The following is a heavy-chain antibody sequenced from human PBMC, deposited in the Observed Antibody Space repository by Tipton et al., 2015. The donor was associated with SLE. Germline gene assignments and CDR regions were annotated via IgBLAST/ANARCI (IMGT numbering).Heavy chain of an antibody. V-gene: IGHV3-13*01. J-gene: IGHJ3*01. CDR2: IGTAGDT. CDR1: GFTFSSYD. D-gene: IGHD3-16*01. CDR3: ARGGSDAFDF. Sequence: SLRLSCAASGFTFSSYDMHWFRQGTGKGLEWVSAIGTAGDTYYPGSVKGRFTISRENAKHSLYLQMTNLRAGDTAVYYCARGGSDAFDFWGQGTRVTVSS.